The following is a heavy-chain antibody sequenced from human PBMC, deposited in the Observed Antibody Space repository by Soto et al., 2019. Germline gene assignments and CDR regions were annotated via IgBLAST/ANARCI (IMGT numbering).Heavy chain of an antibody. J-gene: IGHJ4*02. V-gene: IGHV3-30*18. D-gene: IGHD3-10*01. CDR2: ISFDGSNT. Sequence: QVQLVESGGGVXQPXXSXRLSCAASGFPFSDYAMHWVRQAPGKGLEWVAVISFDGSNTYYADSVKGRFTVSRDNSKHTLSLQMNSLRSDDTALYYCAKALRGGCDYWGQGALVTVSS. CDR3: AKALRGGCDY. CDR1: GFPFSDYA.